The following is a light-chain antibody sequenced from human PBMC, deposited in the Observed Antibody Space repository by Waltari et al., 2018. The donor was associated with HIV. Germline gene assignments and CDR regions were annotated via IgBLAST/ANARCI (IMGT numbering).Light chain of an antibody. CDR1: QSITTD. Sequence: DIQMTQSPSSLSASVGDRVTIACRASQSITTDLNWFQQKPGKAPKVLIYAASNLQSGVPTGFNGSGSGADFTLTISSLQPDDFATYYCQQSYRTPITFGQGTRLEIK. CDR2: AAS. V-gene: IGKV1-39*01. CDR3: QQSYRTPIT. J-gene: IGKJ5*01.